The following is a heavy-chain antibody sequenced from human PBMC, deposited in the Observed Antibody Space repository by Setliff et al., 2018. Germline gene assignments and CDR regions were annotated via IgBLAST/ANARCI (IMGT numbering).Heavy chain of an antibody. D-gene: IGHD1-1*01. CDR2: IYYSGDT. Sequence: SETLSLTCTVSGGSMITNDYFWGWIRQPPGTGLEWIGSIYYSGDTYYNPSLKSRVTMSIDTSKNQFFLKVRSVTAADTAVYYCARDRGSNNSPEDFDYWGLGTLVTVSS. CDR1: GGSMITNDYF. J-gene: IGHJ4*02. V-gene: IGHV4-39*07. CDR3: ARDRGSNNSPEDFDY.